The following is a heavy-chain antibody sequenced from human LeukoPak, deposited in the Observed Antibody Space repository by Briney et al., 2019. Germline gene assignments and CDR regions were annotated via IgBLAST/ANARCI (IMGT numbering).Heavy chain of an antibody. D-gene: IGHD3-3*01. Sequence: SETLSLTCAVYGGSVSGYYWSWIRQPPGKGLEWIGEINHSGSTNYNPSLKSRVTISVHTSTNQFSLKLSSVTAADTAVYSCRGGSPYYYYYYMDVWGKGTTVTVSS. CDR3: RGGSPYYYYYYMDV. CDR1: GGSVSGYY. CDR2: INHSGST. J-gene: IGHJ6*03. V-gene: IGHV4-34*01.